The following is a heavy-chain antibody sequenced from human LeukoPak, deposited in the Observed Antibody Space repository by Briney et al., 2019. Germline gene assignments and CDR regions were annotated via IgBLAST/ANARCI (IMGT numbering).Heavy chain of an antibody. D-gene: IGHD1-14*01. J-gene: IGHJ4*02. CDR2: ISSSGSTI. CDR1: GFTFSDYY. Sequence: PGGSLRLPCAASGFTFSDYYMSWIRQAPGKGLEWVSYISSSGSTIYYADSVKGRFTISRDNAKNSLYLQMNSLRAEDTAVYYCARGHNHYYPTRFDYWGQGTLVTVSS. V-gene: IGHV3-11*01. CDR3: ARGHNHYYPTRFDY.